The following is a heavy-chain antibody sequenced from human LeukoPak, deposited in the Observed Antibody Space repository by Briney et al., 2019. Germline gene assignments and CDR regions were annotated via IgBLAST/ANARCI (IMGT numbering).Heavy chain of an antibody. CDR2: LKSKTDGATI. D-gene: IGHD3-16*02. CDR1: GFTVTDSW. J-gene: IGHJ4*02. Sequence: GGSLTLSCAASGFTVTDSWMSWVRQAPGKGLEWVGRLKSKTDGATIHYAAAVKSRFTMSRDVSKNTFYLPMDSAQTAETAVYFCATARVTDYIWGTYRYSYFDYWGQGTLVTVSS. V-gene: IGHV3-15*01. CDR3: ATARVTDYIWGTYRYSYFDY.